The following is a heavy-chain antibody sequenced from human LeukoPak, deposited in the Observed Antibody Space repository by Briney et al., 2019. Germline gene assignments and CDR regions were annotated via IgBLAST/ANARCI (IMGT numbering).Heavy chain of an antibody. CDR3: ARGGIIGTTNNWFDP. J-gene: IGHJ5*02. D-gene: IGHD1-20*01. CDR1: GGSISSSSYY. V-gene: IGHV4-39*01. CDR2: IYYSGST. Sequence: SETLSLTCTVSGGSISSSSYYWGWIRQPPGKGLEWIGSIYYSGSTYYNPSLKSRVTISVDTSKNQFSLKLSSVTAADTAMYYCARGGIIGTTNNWFDPWGQATLVTVSS.